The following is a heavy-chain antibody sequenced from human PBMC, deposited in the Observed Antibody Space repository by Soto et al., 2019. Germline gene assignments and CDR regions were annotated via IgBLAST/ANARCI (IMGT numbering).Heavy chain of an antibody. J-gene: IGHJ4*02. D-gene: IGHD6-6*01. V-gene: IGHV3-23*01. CDR2: ISGSGGST. Sequence: ETLSLTCTVSGGYISSYYWSWIRQPPGKGLEWVSAISGSGGSTYYADSVKGRFTISRDNSKNTLYLQMNSLRAEDTAVYYCAKDLRPIEYSSSVVWGQGTLVTVSS. CDR3: AKDLRPIEYSSSVV. CDR1: GGYISSYY.